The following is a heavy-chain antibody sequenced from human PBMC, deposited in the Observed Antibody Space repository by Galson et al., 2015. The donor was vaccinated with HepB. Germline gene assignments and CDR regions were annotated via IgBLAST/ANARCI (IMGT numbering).Heavy chain of an antibody. CDR3: ARADSFTIFGVVTGYYYYYMDV. J-gene: IGHJ6*03. CDR2: ISSSGSTI. Sequence: LRLSCAASGFAFSDYYMSWIRQAPGKGLEWVSYISSSGSTIYYADSVKGRFTISRDNAKNSLYLQMNSLRAEDTAVYYCARADSFTIFGVVTGYYYYYMDVWGKGTTVTVSS. CDR1: GFAFSDYY. D-gene: IGHD3-3*01. V-gene: IGHV3-11*01.